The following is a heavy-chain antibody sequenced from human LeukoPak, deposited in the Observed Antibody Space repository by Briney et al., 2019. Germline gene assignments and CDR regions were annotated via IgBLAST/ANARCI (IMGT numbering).Heavy chain of an antibody. V-gene: IGHV3-15*01. CDR3: TTDPFQNIVVVPAAIIKMDY. Sequence: PGGSLRLSCAASGFTFNKAWMSWVRQAPGKGLEWVGRIKSKKDGGTTDYAAPVKGRFTVSRDDSKNTLYLQMNSLKTEDTAVYYCTTDPFQNIVVVPAAIIKMDYWGQGTLVTVAS. J-gene: IGHJ4*02. D-gene: IGHD2-2*01. CDR1: GFTFNKAW. CDR2: IKSKKDGGTT.